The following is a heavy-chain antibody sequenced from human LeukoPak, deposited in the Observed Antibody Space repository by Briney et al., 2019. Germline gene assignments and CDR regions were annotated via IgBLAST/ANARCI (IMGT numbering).Heavy chain of an antibody. Sequence: SETLSLTCAVYGGSFSGYYWSWIRQPPGKGLEWIGEINHSGSTNYNPSLKSRVTISVDTSKNQFSLKLTSVTAADTAVYYCARVSSSGYYVRSNYNWFDPWGQGTLVTVSP. CDR1: GGSFSGYY. V-gene: IGHV4-34*01. D-gene: IGHD3-22*01. CDR3: ARVSSSGYYVRSNYNWFDP. CDR2: INHSGST. J-gene: IGHJ5*02.